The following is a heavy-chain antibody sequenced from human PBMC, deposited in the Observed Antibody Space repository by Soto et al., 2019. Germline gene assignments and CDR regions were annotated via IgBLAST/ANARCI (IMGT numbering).Heavy chain of an antibody. Sequence: ASVKVSCKASGGTFSSYAISWVRQAPGQGLEWMGGIIPIFGTANYAQKFQGRVTITADESTSTAYMELSSLRSEDTAVYYCVKGTEQYYHYVMDVWGQGTTVTVSS. CDR1: GGTFSSYA. V-gene: IGHV1-69*13. CDR3: VKGTEQYYHYVMDV. CDR2: IIPIFGTA. J-gene: IGHJ6*02.